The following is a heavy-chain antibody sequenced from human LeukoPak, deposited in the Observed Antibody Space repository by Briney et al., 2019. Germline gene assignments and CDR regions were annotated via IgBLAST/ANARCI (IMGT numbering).Heavy chain of an antibody. CDR1: GFTFSGSG. Sequence: GGSLRLSCAASGFTFSGSGMHWVRQAPGEGLEWVAVISYDGSNKDYADPVKGRFTISRDNSKNTLYLQMNSLRAEDTAVYYCANLPYYYDSSGYYSGYWGQGTLVTVSS. CDR2: ISYDGSNK. V-gene: IGHV3-30*18. CDR3: ANLPYYYDSSGYYSGY. J-gene: IGHJ4*02. D-gene: IGHD3-22*01.